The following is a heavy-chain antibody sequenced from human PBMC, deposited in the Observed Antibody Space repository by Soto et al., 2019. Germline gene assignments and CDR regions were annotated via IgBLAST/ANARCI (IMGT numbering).Heavy chain of an antibody. CDR1: GYTFTGYY. CDR3: ARDQVMRWLQLAPYWYYGMDV. V-gene: IGHV1-2*04. D-gene: IGHD5-12*01. CDR2: INPNSGGT. Sequence: GASVKVSCKASGYTFTGYYMHWVRQAPGQGLEWMGWINPNSGGTNYAQKFQGWVTMTRDTSISTAYMELSRLRSDDTAVYYCARDQVMRWLQLAPYWYYGMDVWGQGTTVTVSS. J-gene: IGHJ6*02.